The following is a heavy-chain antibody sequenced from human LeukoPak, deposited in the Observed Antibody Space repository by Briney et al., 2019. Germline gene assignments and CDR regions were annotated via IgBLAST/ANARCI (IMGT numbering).Heavy chain of an antibody. D-gene: IGHD1-26*01. V-gene: IGHV4-4*02. CDR2: IYYSGST. J-gene: IGHJ4*02. CDR1: GGSISSSNW. CDR3: ARDHSGSFLGY. Sequence: PSETLSLTCAVSGGSISSSNWWSWVRQPPGKGLEWIGHIYYSGSTYYNPSLKSRVTISVDTSKNQFSLKLSSVTAADTAVYYCARDHSGSFLGYWGQGTLVTVSS.